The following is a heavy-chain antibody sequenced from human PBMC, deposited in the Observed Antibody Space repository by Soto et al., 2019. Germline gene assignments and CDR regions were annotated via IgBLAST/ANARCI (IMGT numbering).Heavy chain of an antibody. J-gene: IGHJ6*02. CDR3: AREYSSSWYWWYYGMDV. CDR2: ISAYNGNT. Sequence: ASVKVSCKASGYTFTSYGISWVRQAPGQGLEWMGWISAYNGNTNYAQKLQGRVTMTTDTSTSTACMELRSLRSDDTAVYYCAREYSSSWYWWYYGMDVWGQGTTVTVSS. V-gene: IGHV1-18*04. CDR1: GYTFTSYG. D-gene: IGHD6-13*01.